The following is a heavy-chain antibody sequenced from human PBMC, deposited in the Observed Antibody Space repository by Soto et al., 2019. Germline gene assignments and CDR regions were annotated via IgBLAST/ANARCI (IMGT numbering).Heavy chain of an antibody. CDR1: GFTFSDYY. CDR3: EREREPRYYYYGMDV. J-gene: IGHJ6*02. CDR2: ISSSGSTI. V-gene: IGHV3-11*01. Sequence: PGGSLRLSCAASGFTFSDYYMSWIRQAPGKGLEWVSYISSSGSTIYYADSVKGRFTISRDNAKNSLYLQMNSLRAEDTAVYYCEREREPRYYYYGMDVWGQGPKVTVSS.